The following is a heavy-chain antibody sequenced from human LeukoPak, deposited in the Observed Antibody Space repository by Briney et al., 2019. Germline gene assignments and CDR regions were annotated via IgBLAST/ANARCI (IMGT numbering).Heavy chain of an antibody. Sequence: PSQTLSLTCTVSGASISSGGYYWSWIRQHPGKGLEWIGYIYYSGSTYYNPSLKSRVTISVDTSKNQFSLKLSSVTAADTAVYYCARGRHYDFWSGYYRGLDYWGQGTLVTVSS. D-gene: IGHD3-3*01. V-gene: IGHV4-31*03. CDR1: GASISSGGYY. CDR3: ARGRHYDFWSGYYRGLDY. J-gene: IGHJ4*02. CDR2: IYYSGST.